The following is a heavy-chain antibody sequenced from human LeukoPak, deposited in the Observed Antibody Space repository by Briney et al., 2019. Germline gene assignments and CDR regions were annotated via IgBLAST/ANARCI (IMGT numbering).Heavy chain of an antibody. V-gene: IGHV4-34*11. D-gene: IGHD6-13*01. Sequence: SETLSLTCAVSGGSISGYYWSWIRQPPGKGLEWIGDIYHTGSTNYNPSLKSRVTISVDTSKNQFSLNLSSVTAADTAVYFCASWAKSSSSGDAFDTWGQGTMVTVSS. CDR2: IYHTGST. CDR1: GGSISGYY. J-gene: IGHJ3*02. CDR3: ASWAKSSSSGDAFDT.